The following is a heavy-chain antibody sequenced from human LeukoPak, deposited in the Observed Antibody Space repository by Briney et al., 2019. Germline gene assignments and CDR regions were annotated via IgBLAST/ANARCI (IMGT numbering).Heavy chain of an antibody. CDR1: GHSISSGYY. CDR3: ARRRGSYYFDY. Sequence: SETLSLTCAVSGHSISSGYYWGWIRQPPGKGLEWIGSIYHSGSTYYNPSPKSRVAMSVDTSTNQFSLKLTSVTAADTAVYYCARRRGSYYFDYWGQGTLVTVSS. V-gene: IGHV4-38-2*01. J-gene: IGHJ4*02. D-gene: IGHD3-10*01. CDR2: IYHSGST.